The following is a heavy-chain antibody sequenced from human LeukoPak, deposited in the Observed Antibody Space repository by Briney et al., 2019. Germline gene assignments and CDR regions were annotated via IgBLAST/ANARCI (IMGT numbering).Heavy chain of an antibody. CDR2: TNPNSGGT. CDR3: ARDSPLQGGDY. J-gene: IGHJ4*02. CDR1: GYTFTGYY. D-gene: IGHD4-11*01. Sequence: ASVKVSCKASGYTFTGYYMHWVRQAPGQGLEWMGRTNPNSGGTNYAQKFQGRVTMTRDTSISTAYMELSRLRSDDTAVYYCARDSPLQGGDYWGQGTLVTVSS. V-gene: IGHV1-2*06.